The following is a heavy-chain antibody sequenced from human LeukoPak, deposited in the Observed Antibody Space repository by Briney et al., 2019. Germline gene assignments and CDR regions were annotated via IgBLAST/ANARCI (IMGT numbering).Heavy chain of an antibody. Sequence: PSETLSLTCAVYGGSFSGYYWSWIRQPPGKGLEWIGEINHSGSTNYNPSLESRVTISVDTSKNQFSLKLSSVTAADTAVYYCARDCSSTSCYESGIDYWGQGTLVTVSS. CDR3: ARDCSSTSCYESGIDY. V-gene: IGHV4-34*01. CDR2: INHSGST. CDR1: GGSFSGYY. J-gene: IGHJ4*02. D-gene: IGHD2-2*01.